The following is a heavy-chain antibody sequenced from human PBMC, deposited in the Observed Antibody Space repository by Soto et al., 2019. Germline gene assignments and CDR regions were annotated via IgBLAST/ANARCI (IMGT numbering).Heavy chain of an antibody. CDR3: ARSYRDYGMDV. D-gene: IGHD5-18*01. V-gene: IGHV4-28*01. Sequence: QVQLQESGPGLVKPSDTLSLTCAVSGYSISSSHWWGWIRQPPGKGLEWIGYIYYSGSTYYNPSLKSRVTMSVDTSKNQVSLKVSSVTAVDTAVYYCARSYRDYGMDVWGQGTTVTVSS. J-gene: IGHJ6*02. CDR2: IYYSGST. CDR1: GYSISSSHW.